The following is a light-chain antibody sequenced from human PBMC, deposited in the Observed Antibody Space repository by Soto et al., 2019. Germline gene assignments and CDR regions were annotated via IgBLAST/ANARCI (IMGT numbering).Light chain of an antibody. CDR3: QPYDSSLSGSV. CDR1: SSNIGAGFD. J-gene: IGLJ2*01. V-gene: IGLV1-40*01. CDR2: DNN. Sequence: QSVLTQPPSVSGAPGQRVTISCTGSSSNIGAGFDVHWYHQLPGTAPKLIIYDNNNRPSGVPDRFSGSKSGTSASLAITGLQAEDEADFYCQPYDSSLSGSVFGGGTKLTVL.